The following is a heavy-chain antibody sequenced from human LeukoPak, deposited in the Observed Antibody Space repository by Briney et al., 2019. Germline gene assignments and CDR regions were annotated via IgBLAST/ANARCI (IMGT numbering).Heavy chain of an antibody. V-gene: IGHV3-23*01. CDR1: VFTFTTYS. Sequence: PGGSLRLSCEASVFTFTTYSMTWVRQASGKGLQWVSAITGSGGITHYADSVKGRFTISRENSKNTLYLQMNSLRAEDTAVYYCAKYQMATTPYFDYWGQGTLVTVSS. CDR3: AKYQMATTPYFDY. CDR2: ITGSGGIT. J-gene: IGHJ4*02. D-gene: IGHD2-15*01.